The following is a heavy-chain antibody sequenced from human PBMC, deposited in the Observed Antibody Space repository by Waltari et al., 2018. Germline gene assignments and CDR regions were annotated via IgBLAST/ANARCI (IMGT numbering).Heavy chain of an antibody. D-gene: IGHD2-21*02. V-gene: IGHV1-69*01. CDR1: GGNFSSYA. CDR3: ARGKGQDPYCGGDCYSRPFDY. Sequence: QVQLVQSGAEVKKPGSSVKVSCKASGGNFSSYAISWFRQAPGQGLEWTGGIIPIFGTANDAKKFQGRVTITADESTSTAYMELSSLRSEDTAVYYCARGKGQDPYCGGDCYSRPFDYWGQGTLVTVSS. J-gene: IGHJ4*02. CDR2: IIPIFGTA.